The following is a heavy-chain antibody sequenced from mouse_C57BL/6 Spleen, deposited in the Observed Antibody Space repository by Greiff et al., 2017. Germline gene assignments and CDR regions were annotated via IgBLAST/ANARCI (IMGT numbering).Heavy chain of an antibody. J-gene: IGHJ2*01. CDR3: ARERTNRHLDY. CDR1: GFTFSSYG. D-gene: IGHD6-1*01. Sequence: EVHLVESGGDLVKPGGSLKLSCAASGFTFSSYGMSWVRQTPDKRLEWVATISSGGSYNYYPDSVKGRFTISRENGKNTLYLQMSSLKSEDTAMYYCARERTNRHLDYWGQGTTLTVSS. CDR2: ISSGGSYN. V-gene: IGHV5-6*01.